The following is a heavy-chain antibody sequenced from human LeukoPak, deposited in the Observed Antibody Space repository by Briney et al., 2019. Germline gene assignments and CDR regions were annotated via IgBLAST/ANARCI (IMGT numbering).Heavy chain of an antibody. Sequence: PSETLSLTCAVYGGSFSGYSWSWIRQPPGKGLEWIGEINHGGRTSYNPSLKSRLTMSVDTSKSQFSLRLSSVTAADTAVYCCARGGITMVRGVTVAYYFDYWGQGALLTVSS. J-gene: IGHJ4*02. V-gene: IGHV4-34*01. CDR2: INHGGRT. CDR1: GGSFSGYS. CDR3: ARGGITMVRGVTVAYYFDY. D-gene: IGHD3-10*01.